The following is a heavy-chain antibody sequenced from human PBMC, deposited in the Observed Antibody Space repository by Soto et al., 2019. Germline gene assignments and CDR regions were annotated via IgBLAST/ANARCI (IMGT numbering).Heavy chain of an antibody. Sequence: QITLKESGPTLVKPTQTLTLTCTFSGFSLSTSRVGVGWIRQPPGKALEWLAIIFWDDDKRNSPSLRSRLTITKDTTKNQVVLTMTNMDPIDTATYYCAHRTYCSGGSCYGYWGQGTLVTVSS. CDR3: AHRTYCSGGSCYGY. CDR1: GFSLSTSRVG. J-gene: IGHJ4*02. V-gene: IGHV2-5*02. CDR2: IFWDDDK. D-gene: IGHD2-15*01.